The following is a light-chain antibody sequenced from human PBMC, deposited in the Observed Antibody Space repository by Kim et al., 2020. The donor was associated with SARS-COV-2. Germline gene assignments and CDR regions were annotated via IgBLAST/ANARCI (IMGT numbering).Light chain of an antibody. CDR1: NRDIGGYND. V-gene: IGLV2-8*01. J-gene: IGLJ2*01. CDR3: CSYAGSNIMV. Sequence: GQSVTIACTGTNRDIGGYNDVSWYQQYPGKAPNLMIYEVSKRPSGVPDRFSGSKSGNTASLTVSGLQAEDEANYYCCSYAGSNIMVFGGGTQLTVL. CDR2: EVS.